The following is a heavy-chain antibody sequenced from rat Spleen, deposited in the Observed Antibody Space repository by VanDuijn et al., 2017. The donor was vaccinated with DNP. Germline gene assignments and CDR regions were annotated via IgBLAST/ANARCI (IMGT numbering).Heavy chain of an antibody. CDR3: ARMSSTDYFDY. Sequence: QVQLEESGPVLMQPSATLSLTCTVSGFSLTSTGVGWVRQGLRKGLVWMGTIWAGGSTNYNSAVQSRLSISRDTSKSQLFLKMNSLRPEDTGTYYCARMSSTDYFDYW. V-gene: IGHV2-72*01. CDR2: IWAGGST. J-gene: IGHJ2*01. CDR1: GFSLTSTG.